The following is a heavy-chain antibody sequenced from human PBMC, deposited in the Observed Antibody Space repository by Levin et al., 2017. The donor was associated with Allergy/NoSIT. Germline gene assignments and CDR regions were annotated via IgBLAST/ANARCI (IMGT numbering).Heavy chain of an antibody. CDR2: INPNSGGT. CDR1: GYTFTGYY. V-gene: IGHV1-2*02. J-gene: IGHJ6*02. Sequence: ASVKVSCKASGYTFTGYYMHWVRQAPGQGLEWMGWINPNSGGTNYAQKFQGRVTMTRDTSISTAYMELSRLRSDDTAVYYCARRYNWNYGYYYGMDVWGQGTTVTVSS. CDR3: ARRYNWNYGYYYGMDV. D-gene: IGHD1-7*01.